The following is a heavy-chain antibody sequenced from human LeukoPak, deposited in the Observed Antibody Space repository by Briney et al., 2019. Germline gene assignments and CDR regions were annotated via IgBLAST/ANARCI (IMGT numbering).Heavy chain of an antibody. V-gene: IGHV4-30-2*01. Sequence: SQTLSLTCAVSGGSISSGGYSWSWIRQPPGKGLEWIGYIYHSGSTYYNPSLKSRVTISVDRSKNQFSLKLSSVTAADTAVYYCASDPRIAAAGIIDTFDIWGQGTMVTVSS. CDR3: ASDPRIAAAGIIDTFDI. J-gene: IGHJ3*02. CDR2: IYHSGST. D-gene: IGHD6-13*01. CDR1: GGSISSGGYS.